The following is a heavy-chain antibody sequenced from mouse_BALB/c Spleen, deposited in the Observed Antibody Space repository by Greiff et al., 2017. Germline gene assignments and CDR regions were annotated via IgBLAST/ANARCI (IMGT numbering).Heavy chain of an antibody. CDR2: ISYSGST. J-gene: IGHJ4*01. D-gene: IGHD2-10*01. Sequence: EVQLVESGPGLVKPSQSLSLTCTVTGYSITSDYAWYWIRQFPGNKLEWMGYISYSGSTSYNPSLKSRISITRDTSKNQFFLQLNSVTTEDTATYYCARSYYGNYEDYAMDYWGQGTSVTVSS. CDR3: ARSYYGNYEDYAMDY. CDR1: GYSITSDYA. V-gene: IGHV3-2*02.